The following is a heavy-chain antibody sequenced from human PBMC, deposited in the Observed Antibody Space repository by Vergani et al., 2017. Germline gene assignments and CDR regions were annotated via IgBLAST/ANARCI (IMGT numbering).Heavy chain of an antibody. D-gene: IGHD2-2*01. Sequence: QLVESGGGWVQPGGSLRLSCVVSGFDFSSYIMNWVRQAPGKGLEWVSFVSPGTKSQSYAGSVKGRFTISRDSAKNSLYLQMDSLRAEDTAVYYCAREYSSTSGRAFDFWGQGTKVTVSS. CDR3: AREYSSTSGRAFDF. CDR2: VSPGTKSQ. V-gene: IGHV3-48*01. CDR1: GFDFSSYI. J-gene: IGHJ3*01.